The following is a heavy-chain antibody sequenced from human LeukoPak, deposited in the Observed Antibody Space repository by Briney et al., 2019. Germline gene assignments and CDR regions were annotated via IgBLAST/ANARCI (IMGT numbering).Heavy chain of an antibody. J-gene: IGHJ4*02. CDR1: GYTFTSHY. Sequence: EASVKVSCKASGYTFTSHYMHWVRQAPGQGLEWMGITKPSGGSTSYAQKFQGRVTMSRDTSKNQFSLKLSSVTAADTAVYYCAREGHPNYYDSSGYPDPFDYWGQGTLVTVSS. CDR3: AREGHPNYYDSSGYPDPFDY. CDR2: TKPSGGST. V-gene: IGHV1-46*01. D-gene: IGHD3-22*01.